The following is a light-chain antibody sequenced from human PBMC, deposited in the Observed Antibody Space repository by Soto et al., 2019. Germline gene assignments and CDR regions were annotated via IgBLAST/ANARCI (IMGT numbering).Light chain of an antibody. Sequence: DIQMTQSPSTLSASVGDRVTITCRASESVSAWLAWYQQKPGQAPKLLIYDASTLESGVPSRFSGSGSGTEFTLTISSLQPDDFATYYCQEYISYSPRTFGQGTKVVIK. CDR3: QEYISYSPRT. J-gene: IGKJ1*01. CDR2: DAS. CDR1: ESVSAW. V-gene: IGKV1-5*01.